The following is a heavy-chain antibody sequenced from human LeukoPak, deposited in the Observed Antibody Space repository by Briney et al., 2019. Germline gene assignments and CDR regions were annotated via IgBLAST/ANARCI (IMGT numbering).Heavy chain of an antibody. D-gene: IGHD3-10*01. CDR2: IIPIFGTA. J-gene: IGHJ5*02. V-gene: IGHV1-69*13. CDR1: GGTCSSYA. Sequence: SVKVSCKSSGGTCSSYAISWVRQAPGQGLEWMGGIIPIFGTANYAQKFQGRVTITADESTSTAYMELSSLRSEDTAVYYCARQSHYYGSGSYYNLRFDPWGQGTLVTVSS. CDR3: ARQSHYYGSGSYYNLRFDP.